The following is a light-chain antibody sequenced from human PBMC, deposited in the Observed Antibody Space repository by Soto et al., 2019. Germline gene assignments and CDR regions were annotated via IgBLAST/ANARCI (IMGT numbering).Light chain of an antibody. CDR2: AAS. V-gene: IGKV1D-12*01. CDR1: QAISTW. CDR3: QQANSFPRT. J-gene: IGKJ1*01. Sequence: DIPMTQSPSSVSASVGDRVTITCRACQAISTWLAWYQQKPGKAPKLLIYAASNLQTGVPSRFSGSGSGTDFTLTISSLQPEDFATYYCQQANSFPRTFGQGTKVEIK.